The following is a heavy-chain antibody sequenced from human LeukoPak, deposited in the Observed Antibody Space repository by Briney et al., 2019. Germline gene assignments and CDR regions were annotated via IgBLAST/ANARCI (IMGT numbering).Heavy chain of an antibody. CDR1: GGSISSYY. D-gene: IGHD6-19*01. Sequence: PSETLSLTCTVSGGSISSYYWSWIRQPPGKGLEWIGYIYYSGSTNYNPSLKSRVTISVDTSKNQFSLKLSSVTAADTAVYYCARLSVAGSYSFGSDDYWGQGTLVTVSS. CDR3: ARLSVAGSYSFGSDDY. J-gene: IGHJ4*02. CDR2: IYYSGST. V-gene: IGHV4-59*08.